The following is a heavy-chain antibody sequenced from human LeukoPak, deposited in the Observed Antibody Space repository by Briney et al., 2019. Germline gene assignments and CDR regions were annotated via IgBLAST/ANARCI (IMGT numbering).Heavy chain of an antibody. CDR1: GGSISSYY. CDR3: ARVYSGYDLDYIDY. J-gene: IGHJ4*02. Sequence: SQTLSLTCTVSGGSISSYYLSWIRQPPGKGLEWIGYIYYSGSTNYNPHLKSRVNISVDTSKNQFSLKLSSVTAEDTAVYYCARVYSGYDLDYIDYWGQGTLVTVSS. V-gene: IGHV4-59*01. CDR2: IYYSGST. D-gene: IGHD5-12*01.